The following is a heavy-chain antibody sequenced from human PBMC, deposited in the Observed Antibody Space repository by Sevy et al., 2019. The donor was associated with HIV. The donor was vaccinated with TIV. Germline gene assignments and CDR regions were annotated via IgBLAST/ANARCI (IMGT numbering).Heavy chain of an antibody. J-gene: IGHJ4*02. D-gene: IGHD5-12*01. CDR2: IWYDGSNK. V-gene: IGHV3-33*01. CDR1: GFTFSSYG. Sequence: GGSLRLSCAASGFTFSSYGMHWVRQAPGKGLEWVAVIWYDGSNKYYADSVKGQFTISRDNSKNTLYLQMNSLRAEDTAVYYCARVLEMATILDYWGQGTLVTVSS. CDR3: ARVLEMATILDY.